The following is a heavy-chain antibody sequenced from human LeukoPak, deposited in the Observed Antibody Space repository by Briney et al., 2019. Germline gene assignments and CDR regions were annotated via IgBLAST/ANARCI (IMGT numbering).Heavy chain of an antibody. CDR1: GGSISNYY. D-gene: IGHD1-26*01. Sequence: SETLSLTCTVSGGSISNYYWSWIRQPPGKGLEWIGYIYYSGSTSYNPSLKSRVTISVDTSKNQFSLKLSSVTAADTAVYYCAKSGVVAATGWFDPWGQGTLVTVSS. V-gene: IGHV4-59*01. CDR2: IYYSGST. J-gene: IGHJ5*02. CDR3: AKSGVVAATGWFDP.